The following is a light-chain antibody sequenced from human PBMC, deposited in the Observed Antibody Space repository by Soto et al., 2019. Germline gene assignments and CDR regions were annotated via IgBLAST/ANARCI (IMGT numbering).Light chain of an antibody. CDR2: GAS. Sequence: DIQMTQSPSSLSAYVGDRVTITCRARQGIGTSLFGYQQKPWKAPRLLLHGASTLQSGVPSRFSGSGSGTDFTLIISSLQPEDVATYYCQKDNAATLSVGGGTKVEIK. V-gene: IGKV1-27*01. J-gene: IGKJ4*01. CDR1: QGIGTS. CDR3: QKDNAATLS.